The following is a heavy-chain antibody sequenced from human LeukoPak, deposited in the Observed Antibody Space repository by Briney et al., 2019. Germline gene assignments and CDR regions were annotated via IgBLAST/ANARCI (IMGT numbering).Heavy chain of an antibody. CDR3: TSENSSGWYYFDY. V-gene: IGHV3-49*04. CDR1: GFTFGDYA. CDR2: IRGKAYGGTT. Sequence: GGSLRLSCTASGFTFGDYAMSWVRQAPGKGLEWVGFIRGKAYGGTTEYAASVKGRFTISRDDSKSIAYLQMNSLKTEDTAVYYCTSENSSGWYYFDYWGQGTLVTVSS. J-gene: IGHJ4*02. D-gene: IGHD6-19*01.